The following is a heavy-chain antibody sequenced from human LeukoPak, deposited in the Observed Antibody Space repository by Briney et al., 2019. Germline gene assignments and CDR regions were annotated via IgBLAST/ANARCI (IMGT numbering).Heavy chain of an antibody. CDR2: IIPIFGTA. Sequence: SVTVSCTASGGTFSSYAISWVRQAPGQGLEWMGGIIPIFGTANYAQKFQGRVTITADESTSTAYMELSSLRSEDTAVYYCARSRYYYDSSGLPNNYGMDVWGQGTTVTVSS. J-gene: IGHJ6*02. V-gene: IGHV1-69*13. CDR3: ARSRYYYDSSGLPNNYGMDV. CDR1: GGTFSSYA. D-gene: IGHD3-22*01.